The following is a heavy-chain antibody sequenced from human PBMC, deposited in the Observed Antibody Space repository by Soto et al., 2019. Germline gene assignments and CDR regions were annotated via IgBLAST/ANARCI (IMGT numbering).Heavy chain of an antibody. CDR3: ARVGGVGATTLKDYYYYGMDV. CDR1: GFTFSSYA. Sequence: PGGSLRLSCAASGFTFSSYAMHWVRQAPGKGLEWVAVISYDGSNKYYADSVKGRFTISRDNSKNTLYLQMSSLRSEDTAVYYCARVGGVGATTLKDYYYYGMDVWGQGTTVTVSS. CDR2: ISYDGSNK. D-gene: IGHD1-26*01. V-gene: IGHV3-30-3*01. J-gene: IGHJ6*02.